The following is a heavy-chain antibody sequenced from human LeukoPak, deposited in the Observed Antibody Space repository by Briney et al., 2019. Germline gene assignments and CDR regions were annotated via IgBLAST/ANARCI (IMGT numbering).Heavy chain of an antibody. J-gene: IGHJ4*02. Sequence: PGGSLRLSCAASGFIFSDYAMNWVRQAQGKGLEWISYISSSTTTIYYADSVKGRFTISRDNAKNSLYLQMNSLRAEDTAVYYCARDKIYYDSSGYLPFDYWGQGTLVTVSS. CDR2: ISSSTTTI. V-gene: IGHV3-48*04. CDR1: GFIFSDYA. D-gene: IGHD3-22*01. CDR3: ARDKIYYDSSGYLPFDY.